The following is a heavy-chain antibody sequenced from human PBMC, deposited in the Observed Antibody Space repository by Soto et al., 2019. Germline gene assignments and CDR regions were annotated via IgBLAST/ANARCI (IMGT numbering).Heavy chain of an antibody. CDR2: VYPGDSDT. CDR1: GYSFSIYC. J-gene: IGHJ4*02. D-gene: IGHD3-9*01. V-gene: IGHV5-51*01. CDR3: ARQPDYNILTGYLYYFDY. Sequence: PGESLKISCKGSGYSFSIYCIGLVLQMPGEGLEWMGFVYPGDSDTRYSPSFQGHVTISVDKSISTAYLQWSSLRASDTAMYYCARQPDYNILTGYLYYFDYWGQGTLVTVSS.